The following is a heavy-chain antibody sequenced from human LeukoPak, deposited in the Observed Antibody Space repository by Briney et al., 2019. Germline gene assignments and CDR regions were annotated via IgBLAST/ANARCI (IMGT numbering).Heavy chain of an antibody. CDR2: IYHSGSA. CDR1: GYSISSGYY. Sequence: SETLSLTCAVSGYSISSGYYWGWIRQPPGKGLEWIGSIYHSGSAYYNPSLKSRVTISVDTSKNQFSLKLSSVTAADTAVYYCARHRATPPSHFDYWGQGTLVTVSP. CDR3: ARHRATPPSHFDY. V-gene: IGHV4-38-2*01. D-gene: IGHD5-12*01. J-gene: IGHJ4*02.